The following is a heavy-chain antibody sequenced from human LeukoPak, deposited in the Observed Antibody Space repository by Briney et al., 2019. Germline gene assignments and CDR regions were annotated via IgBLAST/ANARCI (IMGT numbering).Heavy chain of an antibody. D-gene: IGHD2-2*02. Sequence: ASVKVSCKASGYTFTSYYMHWVRQAPGQGLEWMGIINPSGGSTSYAQKFQGRVTMTRDMSTSTVYMELSSLRSEDTAVYYCARVVCCSSTSCYTGRDYYFDYWGQGTLVTVSS. CDR3: ARVVCCSSTSCYTGRDYYFDY. V-gene: IGHV1-46*01. CDR1: GYTFTSYY. CDR2: INPSGGST. J-gene: IGHJ4*02.